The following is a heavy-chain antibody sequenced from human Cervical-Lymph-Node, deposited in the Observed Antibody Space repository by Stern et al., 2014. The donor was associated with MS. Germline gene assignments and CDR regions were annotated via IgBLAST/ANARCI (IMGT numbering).Heavy chain of an antibody. J-gene: IGHJ4*02. D-gene: IGHD1-26*01. CDR3: ARGKVGASTFAY. V-gene: IGHV4-59*11. CDR1: GGSISTHY. Sequence: QVQLQESGPGLVKSSETLSLTCSVSGGSISTHYWSWIRQPPGKGLAWIGYIYYSGSTDYNPSLKSRVTISVDTSKNQFSLRLSSVTAADTAVYYCARGKVGASTFAYWGQGALVTVSS. CDR2: IYYSGST.